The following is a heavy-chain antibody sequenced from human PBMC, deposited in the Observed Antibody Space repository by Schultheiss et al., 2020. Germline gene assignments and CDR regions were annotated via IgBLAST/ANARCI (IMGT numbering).Heavy chain of an antibody. CDR3: TTEGIAAAAEEENHQH. CDR2: MNPNSGNT. CDR1: GYTFTGYY. J-gene: IGHJ1*01. D-gene: IGHD6-13*01. V-gene: IGHV1-8*02. Sequence: ASVKVSCKASGYTFTGYYMHWVRQATGQGLEWMGWMNPNSGNTGYAQKFQGRVTMTRNTSISTAYMELSSLRSEDTAVYYCTTEGIAAAAEEENHQHWGQGTLVTGSS.